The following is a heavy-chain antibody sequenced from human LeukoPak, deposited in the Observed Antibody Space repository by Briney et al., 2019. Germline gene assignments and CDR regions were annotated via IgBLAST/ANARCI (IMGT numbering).Heavy chain of an antibody. CDR1: GYILTGDY. CDR3: ARSGFGENNWFDP. V-gene: IGHV1-2*02. Sequence: EASVKVSCKASGYILTGDYMHWVRQAPGQGLEWMGWIDPNSGGTNYAQKFRGRVTMTRDTSISTAYMELTSLRSDDTAVYYCARSGFGENNWFDPWGQGTLVTVSS. CDR2: IDPNSGGT. D-gene: IGHD3-10*01. J-gene: IGHJ5*02.